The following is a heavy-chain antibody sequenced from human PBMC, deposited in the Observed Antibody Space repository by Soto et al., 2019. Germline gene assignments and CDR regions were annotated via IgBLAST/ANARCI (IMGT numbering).Heavy chain of an antibody. J-gene: IGHJ4*02. Sequence: SETLSLTCTVSGGSISSYYWSWIRQPPGKGLEWIGYIYYSGSTNYNPSLKSRVTISVDTSKNQFSLKLSSVTAADTAVYYCARGFSGYSSSWLKSAEYYLDYWGQGTLVTVSS. CDR2: IYYSGST. D-gene: IGHD6-13*01. V-gene: IGHV4-59*01. CDR3: ARGFSGYSSSWLKSAEYYLDY. CDR1: GGSISSYY.